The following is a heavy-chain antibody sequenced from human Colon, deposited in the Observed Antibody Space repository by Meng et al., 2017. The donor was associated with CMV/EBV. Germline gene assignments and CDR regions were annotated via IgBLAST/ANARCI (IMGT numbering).Heavy chain of an antibody. CDR2: IYYSGST. V-gene: IGHV4-30-4*08. CDR1: GGSISSGGYY. Sequence: SETLSLTCTVSGGSISSGGYYWSWIRQHPGKGLEWIGYIYYSGSTYYNPSLKSRVTISVDTSKNQFSLKLSSVTAADTAVYYCAREPTKQYYYYYGMDVWGQGTTVTVSS. D-gene: IGHD2-8*01. CDR3: AREPTKQYYYYYGMDV. J-gene: IGHJ6*02.